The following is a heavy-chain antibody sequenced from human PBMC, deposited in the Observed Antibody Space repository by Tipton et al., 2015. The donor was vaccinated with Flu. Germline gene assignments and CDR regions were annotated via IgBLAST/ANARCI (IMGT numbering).Heavy chain of an antibody. D-gene: IGHD3-16*01. CDR2: IYYSGST. V-gene: IGHV4-31*03. CDR1: GGSISSGGYY. Sequence: TLSLTCTVSGGSISSGGYYWSWIRQHPGKGLEWIGYIYYSGSTYYNPSLKSRVTMSVDTSKNQFSLKLSSVTAADTAVYYCARSKTLRRLGYYFDYWGQGTLVTVSS. CDR3: ARSKTLRRLGYYFDY. J-gene: IGHJ4*02.